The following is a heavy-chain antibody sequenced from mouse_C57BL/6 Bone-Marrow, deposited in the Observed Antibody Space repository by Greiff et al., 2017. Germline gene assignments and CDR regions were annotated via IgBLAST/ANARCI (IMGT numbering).Heavy chain of an antibody. CDR2: IYPRSGNT. J-gene: IGHJ2*01. CDR3: ARWRGYYYGRGDY. Sequence: VQLQESGAELARPGASVKLSCKASGYTFTSYGISWVKQRTGQGLEWIGEIYPRSGNTYYNEKFKGKATLTADKSSSTAYMELRSLTSEDSAVYFCARWRGYYYGRGDYWGQGTTLTVSS. CDR1: GYTFTSYG. D-gene: IGHD1-1*01. V-gene: IGHV1-81*01.